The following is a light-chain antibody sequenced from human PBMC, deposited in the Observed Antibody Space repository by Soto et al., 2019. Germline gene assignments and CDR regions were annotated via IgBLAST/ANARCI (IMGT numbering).Light chain of an antibody. CDR2: SNN. CDR1: SSNIGNNY. Sequence: QSVLTQPPSASGTPGQRVTISCAGNSSNIGNNYVCWFQQLPGTAPKLLIYSNNQRPSWVPDRFSGSKSGTSASLAISGLRSEDEADYYCAAWDDSLTGHYVFGTGTKLTVL. V-gene: IGLV1-47*01. J-gene: IGLJ1*01. CDR3: AAWDDSLTGHYV.